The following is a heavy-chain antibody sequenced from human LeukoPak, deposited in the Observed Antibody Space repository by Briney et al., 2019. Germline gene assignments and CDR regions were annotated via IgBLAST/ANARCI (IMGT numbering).Heavy chain of an antibody. D-gene: IGHD3-10*01. CDR2: INPKTYDT. CDR3: ARDRGSLLWFGELFPFDP. J-gene: IGHJ5*02. CDR1: VYTFTRYY. Sequence: GASVKVSCQASVYTFTRYYLLWVRQAPGQGREWMGWINPKTYDTKYGQKFQGGVTMTRDTSISTAYIEVSRLRSDDTAVYYCARDRGSLLWFGELFPFDPWGQGTLVTVSS. V-gene: IGHV1-2*02.